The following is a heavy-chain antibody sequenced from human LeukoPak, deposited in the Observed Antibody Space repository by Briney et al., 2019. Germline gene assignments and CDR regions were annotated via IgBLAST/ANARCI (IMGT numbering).Heavy chain of an antibody. CDR2: ISSSSSYI. CDR1: GFTFSHYS. D-gene: IGHD4-23*01. J-gene: IGHJ4*02. CDR3: AREFTTVVTPGDY. V-gene: IGHV3-21*01. Sequence: GGSLRLSCAASGFTFSHYSMNWVRQAPGKGLEWVSSISSSSSYIYYADSVKGRFTISRDNAKNSLYLQMNSLRAEDTAVYYCAREFTTVVTPGDYWGQGTLVTVSS.